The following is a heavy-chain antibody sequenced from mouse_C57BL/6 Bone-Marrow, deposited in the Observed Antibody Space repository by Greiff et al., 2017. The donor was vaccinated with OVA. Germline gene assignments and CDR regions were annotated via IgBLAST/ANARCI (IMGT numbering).Heavy chain of an antibody. CDR3: ALTQYFDV. J-gene: IGHJ1*03. CDR2: IYPRSGHT. CDR1: GYTLTSYG. Sequence: LQESGAELARPGASVKLSCKASGYTLTSYGINWVKQRTGQGLAWIGEIYPRSGHTYYNEKFKGKATLTADKSSSTAYMELRSLTSEDSAVYVCALTQYFDVWGTGTTVTVSS. V-gene: IGHV1-81*01.